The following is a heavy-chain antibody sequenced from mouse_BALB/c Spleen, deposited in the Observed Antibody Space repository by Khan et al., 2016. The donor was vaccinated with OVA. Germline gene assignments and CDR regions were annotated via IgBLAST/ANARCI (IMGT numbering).Heavy chain of an antibody. V-gene: IGHV1-18*01. Sequence: VQLKQSGPELVKPGASMKIPCKASGYIFTDYNMDWVKQSHGKTLEWIGDITPNNGDTIYNQKFKGKATLTVDQSSSTAYMELRSLTSDDTAVYYCARGGYGSGFAYWGQGTLVTVSA. J-gene: IGHJ3*01. CDR3: ARGGYGSGFAY. D-gene: IGHD1-2*01. CDR1: GYIFTDYN. CDR2: ITPNNGDT.